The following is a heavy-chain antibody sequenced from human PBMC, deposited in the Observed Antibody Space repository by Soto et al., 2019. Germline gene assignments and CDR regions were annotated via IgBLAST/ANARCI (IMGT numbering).Heavy chain of an antibody. J-gene: IGHJ4*02. CDR1: HYTFTSYA. CDR3: ARYPHFQTSDRVDY. D-gene: IGHD3-3*02. CDR2: ISSQTGNT. V-gene: IGHV1-18*01. Sequence: QLVQSGPEVKKPGASVKVSCKASHYTFTSYAVSWVRQAPGQGLEWMGWISSQTGNTVYAQKFLGRVTLTTDTSTSTAFMELRSIQSDDTAIYYCARYPHFQTSDRVDYWGQGTLVTVSS.